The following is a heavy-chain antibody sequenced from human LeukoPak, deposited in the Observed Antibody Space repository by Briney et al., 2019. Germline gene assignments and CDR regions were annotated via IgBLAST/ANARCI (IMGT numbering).Heavy chain of an antibody. V-gene: IGHV3-30*04. D-gene: IGHD3-10*01. Sequence: PGGSLRLSCAASGFTFSSYAMHWVRQAPGKGLEWVAVISYDGSNKYYADSVKGRFTISRDNSKNTLYLQMNSLRAEDTAVYYCAREGHSAMVRGVIGSPSSWFDPWGQGTLVTVSS. CDR2: ISYDGSNK. CDR1: GFTFSSYA. CDR3: AREGHSAMVRGVIGSPSSWFDP. J-gene: IGHJ5*02.